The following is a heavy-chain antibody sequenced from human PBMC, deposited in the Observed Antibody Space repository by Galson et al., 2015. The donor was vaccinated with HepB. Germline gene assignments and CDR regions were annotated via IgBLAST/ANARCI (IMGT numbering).Heavy chain of an antibody. CDR1: TFIFSTYS. V-gene: IGHV3-48*04. J-gene: IGHJ4*02. Sequence: SLRLSCAASTFIFSTYSMNWVRQAPGKGLEWVSYISSSSTTIYYADSVKGRFTISRDNAKNSLYLQMNSLRAEDTAVYYCARETSGGYDGYWGQGTLVTVSS. D-gene: IGHD3-16*01. CDR3: ARETSGGYDGY. CDR2: ISSSSTTI.